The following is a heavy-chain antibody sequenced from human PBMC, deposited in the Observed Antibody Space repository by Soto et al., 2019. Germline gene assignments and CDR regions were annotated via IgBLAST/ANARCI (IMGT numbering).Heavy chain of an antibody. Sequence: QVQLVQSGAEVKKPGASVKVSCKASGYTFTTYGISWVRQAPGQGLEWMGWISAYSGSTKFAQKLQGRVTMTTDTSPTTAYMELRSLTSDDTAVYYCARDFTKSSSWPYYFDYWGQGTLVTVSP. V-gene: IGHV1-18*01. J-gene: IGHJ4*02. CDR3: ARDFTKSSSWPYYFDY. CDR1: GYTFTTYG. CDR2: ISAYSGST. D-gene: IGHD6-13*01.